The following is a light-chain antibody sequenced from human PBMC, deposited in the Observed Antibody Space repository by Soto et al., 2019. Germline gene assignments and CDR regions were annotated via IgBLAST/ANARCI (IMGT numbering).Light chain of an antibody. CDR1: QNISNY. CDR3: QQSYSTLPYT. CDR2: AAS. V-gene: IGKV1-39*01. J-gene: IGKJ2*01. Sequence: DIQMTQSPSSLSAPVGDRVTITCRASQNISNYLNWYQQKPGKAPKLLMYAASTLQSGVPSRFXGSGSGTEFTLPISSLQPEDFATYYCQQSYSTLPYTFGQGTKLEIK.